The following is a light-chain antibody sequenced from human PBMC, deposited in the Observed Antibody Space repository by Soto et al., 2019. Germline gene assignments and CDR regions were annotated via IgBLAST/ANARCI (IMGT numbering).Light chain of an antibody. CDR3: QQSYGTLLT. V-gene: IGKV1-39*01. CDR1: QTISSY. CDR2: AAS. J-gene: IGKJ4*01. Sequence: DIQMTQSPSSLSASEGDRVTITCRASQTISSYLNWYQQRPGKAPKLLIYAASSLESGVPSRFSGSGSGTDFTLTISSLQPEDFATYYCQQSYGTLLTFGGGTTVEIK.